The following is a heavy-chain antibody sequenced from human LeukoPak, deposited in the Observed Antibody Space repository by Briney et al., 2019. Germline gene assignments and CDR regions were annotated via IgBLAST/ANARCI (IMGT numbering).Heavy chain of an antibody. CDR2: ISGRGGST. D-gene: IGHD3-22*01. V-gene: IGHV3-23*01. Sequence: GGCLRLSCAASGFTFSRYAMSWVRPAPGRGLEWVSAISGRGGSTYYAASVKARLTISRDNSKNTLYLQMNSLRAEDTAVYYCAKGHYYYDSSGPFSYWGQGTLVTVSS. J-gene: IGHJ4*02. CDR3: AKGHYYYDSSGPFSY. CDR1: GFTFSRYA.